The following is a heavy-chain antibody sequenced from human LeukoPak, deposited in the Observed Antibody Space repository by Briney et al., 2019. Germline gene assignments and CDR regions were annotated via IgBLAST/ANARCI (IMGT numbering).Heavy chain of an antibody. CDR2: ISGSGGST. D-gene: IGHD2-2*01. V-gene: IGHV3-23*01. Sequence: AGGSLRLSCAASGFTFRSYAMSWVRQAPGKGLEWVSAISGSGGSTYYADSVKGRFTISRDNSKNTLYLQMNSLRAEDTAVYYCAKRQIIVVSAFDYWGQGTLVTVSS. J-gene: IGHJ4*02. CDR1: GFTFRSYA. CDR3: AKRQIIVVSAFDY.